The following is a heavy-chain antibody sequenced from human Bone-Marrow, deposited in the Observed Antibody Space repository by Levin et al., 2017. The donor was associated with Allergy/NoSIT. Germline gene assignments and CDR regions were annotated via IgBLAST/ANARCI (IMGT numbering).Heavy chain of an antibody. CDR1: GFAFSNYN. CDR3: ARTRGYSYGWDL. Sequence: GGSLRLSCAASGFAFSNYNMNWVRQAPGKGLEWVSSITSGSVYTYYADSVKGRFTISRDNAENSVYLQMNSLRAEDTAVYYCARTRGYSYGWDLWGQGTLVTVSS. D-gene: IGHD5-18*01. CDR2: ITSGSVYT. J-gene: IGHJ5*02. V-gene: IGHV3-21*04.